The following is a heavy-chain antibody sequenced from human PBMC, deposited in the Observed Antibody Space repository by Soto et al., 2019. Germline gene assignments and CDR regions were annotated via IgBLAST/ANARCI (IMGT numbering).Heavy chain of an antibody. CDR3: ARGPSTVAKWLDY. J-gene: IGHJ4*02. CDR1: GFTFSNYA. D-gene: IGHD4-17*01. CDR2: ISDNGGTT. Sequence: EVQLVESGEGLVQPGGSLRLSCAASGFTFSNYAMHWVRQAPGKGLEYVSAISDNGGTTYYADSVKGRFTISRDNSKNTPYIQMGSLRAEDMVVYYCARGPSTVAKWLDYWGQGTLVTVSS. V-gene: IGHV3-64*02.